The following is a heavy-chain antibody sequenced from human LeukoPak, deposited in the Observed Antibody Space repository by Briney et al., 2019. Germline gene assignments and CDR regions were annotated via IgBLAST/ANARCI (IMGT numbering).Heavy chain of an antibody. Sequence: GGSLRLSCVASGFTFSDAWLSWVRQAPGKGLEWVSSISSSSSYIYYADSVKGRFTISRDNAKNSLYLQMNSLRAEDTAVYYCARVDVVVVAATNYYYMDVWGKGTTVTVSS. CDR3: ARVDVVVVAATNYYYMDV. D-gene: IGHD2-15*01. CDR1: GFTFSDAW. V-gene: IGHV3-21*01. J-gene: IGHJ6*03. CDR2: ISSSSSYI.